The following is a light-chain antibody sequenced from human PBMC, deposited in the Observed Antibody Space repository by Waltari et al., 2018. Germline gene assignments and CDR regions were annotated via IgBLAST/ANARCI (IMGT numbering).Light chain of an antibody. V-gene: IGKV3-11*01. CDR1: QSVISH. J-gene: IGKJ2*01. CDR3: QQRIAWPYT. CDR2: DGS. Sequence: EIVLTQSPATLSLSPGERATLSCRASQSVISHLAWYQQKPGQPPRLLIYDGSNRATGIPARFSGSGSGTDLTLAISSLEPEDFAVYYCQQRIAWPYTFGQGTKLEI.